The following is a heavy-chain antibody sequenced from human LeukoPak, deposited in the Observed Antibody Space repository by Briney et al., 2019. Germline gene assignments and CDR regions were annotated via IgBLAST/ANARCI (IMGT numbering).Heavy chain of an antibody. CDR3: ARRRTLRLDASDP. Sequence: GESLKISCKGSGYSFTNYRIGWVRQMPGKGLEWMGTIYPGDSDTRYSPSFQGQVTISVDKSISTAYLQWSSLKASDTAMYYCARRRTLRLDASDPWGQGTLVTVSS. J-gene: IGHJ5*02. CDR1: GYSFTNYR. CDR2: IYPGDSDT. V-gene: IGHV5-51*01. D-gene: IGHD5/OR15-5a*01.